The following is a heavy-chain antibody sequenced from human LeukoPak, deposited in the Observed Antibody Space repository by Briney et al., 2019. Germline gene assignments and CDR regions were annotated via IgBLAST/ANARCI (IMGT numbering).Heavy chain of an antibody. D-gene: IGHD1-26*01. CDR2: VYYNGNT. V-gene: IGHV4-39*01. CDR3: ARLLSPGWFDP. J-gene: IGHJ5*02. Sequence: SETLSLTCTVSGGSISSSGSYWAWIRQPPGKGLEWIANVYYNGNTYYNSSLKSRVTISVDTSKKQFSLNLRSVTAADTAVYYCARLLSPGWFDPWGQGTLVTVSS. CDR1: GGSISSSGSY.